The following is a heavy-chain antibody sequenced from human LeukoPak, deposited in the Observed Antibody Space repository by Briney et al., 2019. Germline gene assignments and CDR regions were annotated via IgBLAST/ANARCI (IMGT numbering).Heavy chain of an antibody. V-gene: IGHV4-39*07. D-gene: IGHD6-13*01. CDR2: IYYSGST. CDR1: GGSISSSSYY. CDR3: ARMGDGQQLKRD. J-gene: IGHJ4*02. Sequence: SETLSLTCTVSGGSISSSSYYWGWIRQPPGKGLEWIGSIYYSGSTYYNPSLKSRVTISVDTSKNQFSLKLSSVTAADTAVYYCARMGDGQQLKRDWGQGTLVTVSS.